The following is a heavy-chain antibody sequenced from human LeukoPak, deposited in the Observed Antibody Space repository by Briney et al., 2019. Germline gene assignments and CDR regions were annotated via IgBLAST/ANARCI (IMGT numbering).Heavy chain of an antibody. D-gene: IGHD6-13*01. CDR2: IIPILGIA. CDR3: ARDWAIAAAGQGLYFDL. CDR1: GYTFTSYD. Sequence: SVKVSCKASGYTFTSYDISWVRQAPGQGLEWMGRIIPILGIANYAQKFQGRVTITADKSTSTAYMELSRLRSDDTAVYYCARDWAIAAAGQGLYFDLWGRGILVTVSS. V-gene: IGHV1-69*04. J-gene: IGHJ2*01.